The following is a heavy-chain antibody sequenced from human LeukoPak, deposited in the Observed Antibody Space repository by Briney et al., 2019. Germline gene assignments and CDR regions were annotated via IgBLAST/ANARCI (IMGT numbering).Heavy chain of an antibody. V-gene: IGHV3-13*01. CDR2: IGTAGDT. J-gene: IGHJ3*02. CDR1: GFTFSSYD. Sequence: PGGSLRLSCAASGFTFSSYDMHWVRQATGKGLEWVSAIGTAGDTYYPGSVKGRFTISRENAKNSLYLQMNSLRAGDTAVYYCARVGGSSTSHGDFFFDIWGQGTMVTVSS. D-gene: IGHD2-2*01. CDR3: ARVGGSSTSHGDFFFDI.